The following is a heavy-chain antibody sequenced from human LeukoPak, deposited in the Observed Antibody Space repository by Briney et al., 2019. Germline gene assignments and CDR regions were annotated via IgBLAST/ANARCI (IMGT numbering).Heavy chain of an antibody. CDR2: IIPIFGTT. V-gene: IGHV1-69*06. J-gene: IGHJ4*02. D-gene: IGHD3-22*01. CDR1: GGTFSSYA. Sequence: GSSVKVSCKASGGTFSSYAISWVRQAPGQGLEWMGGIIPIFGTTNYAQKFQGRVTMTEDTSTDTAYMELSSLRSEDTAVYYCATDALSSGYYQRPTSYYFDYWGQGTLVTVSS. CDR3: ATDALSSGYYQRPTSYYFDY.